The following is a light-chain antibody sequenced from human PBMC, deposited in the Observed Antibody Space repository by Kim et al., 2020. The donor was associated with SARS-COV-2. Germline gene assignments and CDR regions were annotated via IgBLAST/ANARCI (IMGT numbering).Light chain of an antibody. V-gene: IGLV1-44*01. CDR3: ASWDDSLNGWV. CDR1: TYNIGGNT. Sequence: GQGFTFCCGGSTYNIGGNTVNWYQQLPGTAPKLLIYSNNQRPSGVPDRFSGSKSGTSASLAISGLQSEDEADYYCASWDDSLNGWVFGGGTKLTVL. J-gene: IGLJ2*01. CDR2: SNN.